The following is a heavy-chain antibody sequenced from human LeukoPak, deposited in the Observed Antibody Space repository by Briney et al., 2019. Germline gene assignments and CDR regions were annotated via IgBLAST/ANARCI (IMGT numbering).Heavy chain of an antibody. J-gene: IGHJ4*02. D-gene: IGHD6-19*01. V-gene: IGHV5-51*01. CDR1: GYSFTSYW. Sequence: GESLKISCQGSGYSFTSYWIGWVRQMPGKGLEWMGIIYPGDSDTRYSPSFQGQVTTSADKSISTAYLQWSSLKASDTAMYYCARRSRSSGSYYCDYWGQGTMVAVTS. CDR2: IYPGDSDT. CDR3: ARRSRSSGSYYCDY.